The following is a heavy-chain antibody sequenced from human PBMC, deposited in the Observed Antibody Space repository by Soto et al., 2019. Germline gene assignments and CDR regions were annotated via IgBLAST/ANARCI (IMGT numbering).Heavy chain of an antibody. CDR3: ARDQGMATIRWFDP. CDR1: GGTFSSYT. Sequence: QVQLVQSGAEVKKPGSSVKVSCKASGGTFSSYTISWVRQAPGQGLEWMGRIIPILGIANYAQKFQGRVTITADKSTSTAYMELSSLRSEDTAVYYCARDQGMATIRWFDPWGQGTLVTVSS. CDR2: IIPILGIA. J-gene: IGHJ5*02. V-gene: IGHV1-69*08. D-gene: IGHD5-12*01.